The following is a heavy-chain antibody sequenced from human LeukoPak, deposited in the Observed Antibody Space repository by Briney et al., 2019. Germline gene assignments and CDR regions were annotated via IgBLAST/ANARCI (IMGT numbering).Heavy chain of an antibody. D-gene: IGHD6-13*01. V-gene: IGHV3-53*01. CDR1: GFTVSSNY. CDR2: IYSGGST. J-gene: IGHJ5*02. Sequence: PGGSLRLSCAASGFTVSSNYMSWVRQAPGKGLEWVSVIYSGGSTYYADSVKGRFTISRDNSKNTLYLQMNSLRAEDTAVYYCAKDRVFGSSSPNWFDPWGQGTLVTVSS. CDR3: AKDRVFGSSSPNWFDP.